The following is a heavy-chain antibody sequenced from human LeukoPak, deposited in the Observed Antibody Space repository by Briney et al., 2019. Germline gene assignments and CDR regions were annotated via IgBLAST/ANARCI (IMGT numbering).Heavy chain of an antibody. CDR1: GLIVSSNY. Sequence: PGGSLRLSCEVSGLIVSSNYMSWVRQAPGTGLEWVSVIHSGGTTYHADSVKGRFTISRDNSKNTLYLQMNNLRTEDTAVYYCARVYDTSGYYDFDQWGQGTLVTVSS. CDR3: ARVYDTSGYYDFDQ. D-gene: IGHD3-22*01. J-gene: IGHJ4*02. CDR2: IHSGGTT. V-gene: IGHV3-66*01.